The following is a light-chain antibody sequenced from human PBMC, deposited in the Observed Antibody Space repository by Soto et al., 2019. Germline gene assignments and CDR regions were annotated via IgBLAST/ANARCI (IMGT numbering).Light chain of an antibody. CDR2: GAS. V-gene: IGKV3-20*01. CDR3: QQYAISPRT. CDR1: QSVNNNY. J-gene: IGKJ1*01. Sequence: ENVLTQSPGTLSLSPGEEATLSCRASQSVNNNYLAWYQQIPGQPPRLLIYGASSRATGIPDRFSGRGSGTDFTLSISRLEPEDFSVYYCQQYAISPRTFGHGTKVDIK.